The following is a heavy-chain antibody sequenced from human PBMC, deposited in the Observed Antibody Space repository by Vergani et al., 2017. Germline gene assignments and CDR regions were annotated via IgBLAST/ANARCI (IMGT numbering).Heavy chain of an antibody. CDR1: GGSFTSYH. J-gene: IGHJ6*02. Sequence: QVQLQQWGGGLLKPSETLSLTCVVNGGSFTSYHWTWIRQSPGEGLEWVGDIDHTGRPDYNPSLKSRLTMSVDKSRNQFSLTLNSVTATDTAIYFCARVNTETNGHLYDDYDMDVWGQGTAVTVS. V-gene: IGHV4-34*01. CDR3: ARVNTETNGHLYDDYDMDV. D-gene: IGHD4-11*01. CDR2: IDHTGRP.